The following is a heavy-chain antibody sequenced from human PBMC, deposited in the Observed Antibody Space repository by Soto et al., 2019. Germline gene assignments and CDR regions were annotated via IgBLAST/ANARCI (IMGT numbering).Heavy chain of an antibody. D-gene: IGHD6-19*01. V-gene: IGHV4-59*01. J-gene: IGHJ6*02. Sequence: SETLSLTCTVSGGSISSYYWSWIRQPPGKGLEWIGYIYYSGSTNYNPSLKSRVTIPVDTSKNQFSLKLSSVTAAGTAVYYCARDFTDSSGPTLGMGVWGQGTTVTVS. CDR1: GGSISSYY. CDR3: ARDFTDSSGPTLGMGV. CDR2: IYYSGST.